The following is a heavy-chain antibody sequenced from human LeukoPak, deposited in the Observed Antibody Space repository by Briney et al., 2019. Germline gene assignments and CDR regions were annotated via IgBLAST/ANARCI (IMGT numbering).Heavy chain of an antibody. Sequence: SVKVSCKASGGTFSSYAVSWVRQAPGQGLEWMGGIIPIFGTADYAQKFQGRVTITTDESTSTAYMELSSLRSEDTAVYYCARDTIESTRGSGSSNFDYWGQGTLVTVSS. D-gene: IGHD3-10*01. CDR3: ARDTIESTRGSGSSNFDY. V-gene: IGHV1-69*05. J-gene: IGHJ4*02. CDR2: IIPIFGTA. CDR1: GGTFSSYA.